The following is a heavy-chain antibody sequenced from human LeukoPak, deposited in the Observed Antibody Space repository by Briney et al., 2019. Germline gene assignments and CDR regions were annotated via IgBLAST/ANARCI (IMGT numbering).Heavy chain of an antibody. Sequence: SETLSLTCTVSGASINKDYWAWIRQPAGKGLGWIGRIHPSGITHQNPSLRGRVTMSIDASKNQFSLNLSSVTAADTAVYYCVRDEYRDVWGKGTTVTVSS. D-gene: IGHD2/OR15-2a*01. CDR1: GASINKDY. CDR2: IHPSGIT. V-gene: IGHV4-4*07. CDR3: VRDEYRDV. J-gene: IGHJ6*04.